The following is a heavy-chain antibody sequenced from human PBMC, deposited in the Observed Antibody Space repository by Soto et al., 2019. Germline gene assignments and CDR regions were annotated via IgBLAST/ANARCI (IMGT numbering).Heavy chain of an antibody. V-gene: IGHV3-15*07. Sequence: GGSLRLSCAASGFTFSNAWMNWVRQAPGKGLEWVGRIKSKTDGGTTDYAAPVKGRFTISRDDSKNTLYLQMNSLKTEDTAVYYCTTVGVVVITPVPVYYYYGMDVWGQGTTVTVSS. D-gene: IGHD3-22*01. J-gene: IGHJ6*02. CDR2: IKSKTDGGTT. CDR1: GFTFSNAW. CDR3: TTVGVVVITPVPVYYYYGMDV.